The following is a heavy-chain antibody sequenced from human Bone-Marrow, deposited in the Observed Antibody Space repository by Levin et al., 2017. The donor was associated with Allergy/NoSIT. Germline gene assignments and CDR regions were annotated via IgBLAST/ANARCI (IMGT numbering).Heavy chain of an antibody. J-gene: IGHJ5*02. CDR3: VGYSAKDPPQPPPRAHRSSP. V-gene: IGHV3-53*01. CDR2: IYSGGAT. Sequence: GESLKISCAASGFTVSNNYMSWVRQAPGKGLEWVSLIYSGGATYYADPVKGRFTISRDRSKNTLFLQMNSLRAEDTAVYYCVGYSAKDPPQPPPRAHRSSPWR. D-gene: IGHD4-11*01. CDR1: GFTVSNNY.